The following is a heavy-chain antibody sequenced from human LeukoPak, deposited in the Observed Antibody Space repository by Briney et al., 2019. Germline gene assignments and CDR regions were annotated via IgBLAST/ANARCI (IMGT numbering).Heavy chain of an antibody. V-gene: IGHV3-30*03. D-gene: IGHD1-26*01. J-gene: IGHJ4*02. Sequence: SGGSLRLSCAASGFTFSSYGMRWVRQAPGKGLEWVAVISYDGSNKYYADSVKGRFTISRDNAKNSLYLQMNSLRAEDTAVYYCARDPLGAPDYWGKGTLVTVSS. CDR1: GFTFSSYG. CDR3: ARDPLGAPDY. CDR2: ISYDGSNK.